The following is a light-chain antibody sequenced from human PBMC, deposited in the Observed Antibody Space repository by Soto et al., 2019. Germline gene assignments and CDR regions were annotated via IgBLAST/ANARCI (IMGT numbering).Light chain of an antibody. J-gene: IGKJ2*01. CDR2: GAS. V-gene: IGKV3-20*01. CDR1: KSVASSY. Sequence: IVLTQSPGILSLSPGERTTLSCRASKSVASSYLAWYQQRPGQAPRLLIYGASTRATGISDRFSGSGSGTDFTLTISRLEPEDCAVYYCQHYGNSPKTFGQGTKLEI. CDR3: QHYGNSPKT.